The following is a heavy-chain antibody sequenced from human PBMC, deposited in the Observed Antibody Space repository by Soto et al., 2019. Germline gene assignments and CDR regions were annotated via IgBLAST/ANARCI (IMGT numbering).Heavy chain of an antibody. V-gene: IGHV3-23*01. CDR2: ISGSGGST. J-gene: IGHJ4*02. CDR3: AKDPTSIAARRFAGPGDY. D-gene: IGHD6-6*01. CDR1: GFTFSSYA. Sequence: GGSLRLSCAASGFTFSSYAMSWVRQAPGKGLEWVSAISGSGGSTYYADSVKGRFTISRDNSKNTLYLQMNSLRAEDTAVYYCAKDPTSIAARRFAGPGDYWGQGTLVTVSS.